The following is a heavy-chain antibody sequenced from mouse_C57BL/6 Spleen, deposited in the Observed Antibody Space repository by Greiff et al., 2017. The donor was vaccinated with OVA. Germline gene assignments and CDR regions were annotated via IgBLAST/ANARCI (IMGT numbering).Heavy chain of an antibody. CDR1: GYTFTSYW. J-gene: IGHJ2*01. D-gene: IGHD3-2*02. CDR2: IDPSDSET. CDR3: AREETAQAIFDY. V-gene: IGHV1-52*01. Sequence: QVQLQQSGAELVRPGSSVKLSCKASGYTFTSYWMHWVKQRPIQGLEWIGNIDPSDSETHYNQKFKDKATLTVDKSSSTAYMQLSSLTSEDSAVYYCAREETAQAIFDYWGQGTTLTVSS.